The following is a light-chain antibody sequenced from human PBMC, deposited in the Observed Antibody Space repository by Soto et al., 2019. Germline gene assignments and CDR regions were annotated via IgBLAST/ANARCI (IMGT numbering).Light chain of an antibody. V-gene: IGLV1-44*01. Sequence: QSVLTQPPSASGTPGQRVTISCSGSSSNIGSHTVNWYQQLPGTAPRLLIYSNTQWPSGVPDRFSGSKSGTSASLAISGLQSEYEADYYCPAWDDSLNGVVFGGGTKLTVL. J-gene: IGLJ2*01. CDR2: SNT. CDR1: SSNIGSHT. CDR3: PAWDDSLNGVV.